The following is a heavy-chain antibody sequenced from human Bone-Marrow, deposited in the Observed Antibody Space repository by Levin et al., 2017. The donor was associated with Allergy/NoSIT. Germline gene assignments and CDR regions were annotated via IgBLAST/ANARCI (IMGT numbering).Heavy chain of an antibody. J-gene: IGHJ6*02. CDR2: IYYSEST. D-gene: IGHD5-24*01. CDR3: ARGAATQYYYNYSGMDV. Sequence: SQTLSLTCTVSGGSISSNNYYWGWIRQPPGKGLEWIGSIYYSESTYSNPSLKSRVTISVDTSKNQFSLKLNSVTAADTAVYYCARGAATQYYYNYSGMDVWGQGTTVTVSS. V-gene: IGHV4-39*07. CDR1: GGSISSNNYY.